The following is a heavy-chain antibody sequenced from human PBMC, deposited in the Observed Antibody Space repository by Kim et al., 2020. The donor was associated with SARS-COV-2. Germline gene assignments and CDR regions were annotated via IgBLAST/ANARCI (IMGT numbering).Heavy chain of an antibody. D-gene: IGHD2-21*02. CDR3: ARDGGGNSVYYYYGMDV. Sequence: GGSLRLSCAASGFTFSSYSMNWVRQAPGKGLEWVSSISSSSSYIYYADSVKGRFTISRDNAKNSLYLQMNSLRAEDTAVYYCARDGGGNSVYYYYGMDVWGQGTTVTVSS. J-gene: IGHJ6*02. CDR1: GFTFSSYS. CDR2: ISSSSSYI. V-gene: IGHV3-21*01.